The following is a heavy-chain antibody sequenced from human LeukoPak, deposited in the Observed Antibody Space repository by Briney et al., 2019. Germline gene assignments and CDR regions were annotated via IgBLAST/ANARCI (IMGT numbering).Heavy chain of an antibody. CDR2: ISAYNGNT. D-gene: IGHD2-2*02. J-gene: IGHJ4*02. CDR3: ARDQYIVVVPAAIWLDY. V-gene: IGHV1-18*01. CDR1: GYTFTSYG. Sequence: ASVKVSCKASGYTFTSYGISWVRQAPGQGLEWMGWISAYNGNTNYAQKLQGRVTMTTDTSTSTAYMELRSLRSDDTAVYYCARDQYIVVVPAAIWLDYWGQGTLVTVSS.